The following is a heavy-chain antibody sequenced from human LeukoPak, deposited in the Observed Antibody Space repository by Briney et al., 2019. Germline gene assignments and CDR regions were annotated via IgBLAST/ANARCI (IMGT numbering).Heavy chain of an antibody. D-gene: IGHD5-18*01. CDR2: IYYSGST. CDR1: GGSISSSSYY. Sequence: SETLSLTCTVSGGSISSSSYYWGWIRQPPGKGLEWTGSIYYSGSTYYNPSLKSRVTISVDTSKNQFSLKLSSVTAADTAVYYCARHGGYSYGYWPDYWGQGTLVTVSS. J-gene: IGHJ4*02. V-gene: IGHV4-39*01. CDR3: ARHGGYSYGYWPDY.